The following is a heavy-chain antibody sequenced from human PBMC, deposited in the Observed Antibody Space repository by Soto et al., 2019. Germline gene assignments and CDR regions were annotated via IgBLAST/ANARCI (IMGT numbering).Heavy chain of an antibody. J-gene: IGHJ6*02. V-gene: IGHV4-59*12. D-gene: IGHD5-12*01. CDR1: GGTISSYY. Sequence: SETLSLTCAVSGGTISSYYGSWIRQPPGKGLEWIGYIYYSGSTNYNPSLKSRVTISVDTSKNQFSLTLSSVTAADTAVYYCAGDKIVATKIGDYYYGMDVWGQGTTVTVSS. CDR3: AGDKIVATKIGDYYYGMDV. CDR2: IYYSGST.